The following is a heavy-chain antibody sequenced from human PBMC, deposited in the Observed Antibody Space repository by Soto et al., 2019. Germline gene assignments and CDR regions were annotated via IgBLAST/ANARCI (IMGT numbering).Heavy chain of an antibody. D-gene: IGHD2-15*01. J-gene: IGHJ4*02. CDR2: IIPILGIA. CDR3: VTVVVVAATRYYFDY. Sequence: QVQLVQSGAEVKKPGSSVKVSCKASGGTFSSYTISWVRQAPGQGLEWMGRIIPILGIANYAQKFQGRVTITADKSTSTAYIERSSLRSEDTAVYYCVTVVVVAATRYYFDYWGQGTLATVSS. CDR1: GGTFSSYT. V-gene: IGHV1-69*02.